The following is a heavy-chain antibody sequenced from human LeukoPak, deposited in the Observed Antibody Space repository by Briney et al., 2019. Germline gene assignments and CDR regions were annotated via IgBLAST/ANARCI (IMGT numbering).Heavy chain of an antibody. J-gene: IGHJ4*02. V-gene: IGHV3-49*03. CDR1: GFTFGDYA. CDR2: IRSKAYGGTT. CDR3: TSVYGGTFDY. D-gene: IGHD4/OR15-4a*01. Sequence: GGSLRLSCTASGFTFGDYAMSWFRQAPGKGLEGVGFIRSKAYGGTTEYAASVKGRFTISRDDSKSIAYLQMNSLKTEDTAVYYCTSVYGGTFDYWGQGTLVTVSS.